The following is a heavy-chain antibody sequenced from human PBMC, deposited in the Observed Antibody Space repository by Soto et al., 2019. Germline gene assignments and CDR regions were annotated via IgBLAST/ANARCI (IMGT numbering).Heavy chain of an antibody. V-gene: IGHV3-49*03. CDR1: GFTFGDFG. J-gene: IGHJ6*02. Sequence: HPGGSLRLSCTGSGFTFGDFGMSWFRQAPGKGLEWLSFIRSKGYGGTTESAASVRGRFITSRDDSKSIAYLQMNSLKTEDTAVYYCASLTSWSQEYYCGMDVWGQGTTVTVSS. D-gene: IGHD2-2*01. CDR3: ASLTSWSQEYYCGMDV. CDR2: IRSKGYGGTT.